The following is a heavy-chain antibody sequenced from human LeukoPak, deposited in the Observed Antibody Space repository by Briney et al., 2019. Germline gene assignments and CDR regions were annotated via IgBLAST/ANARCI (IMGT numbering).Heavy chain of an antibody. D-gene: IGHD6-13*01. J-gene: IGHJ5*02. CDR2: IYYSGST. CDR1: GGSISSGGYY. Sequence: PSETLSLTCTVSGGSISSGGYYWSWIRQHPGKGLEWIGYIYYSGSTHYNPSLKSRVTISVDTSKNQFSLKLSSVTAADTAVYYCAREYSGSSWYGDWFDPWGQGTLVTVSS. V-gene: IGHV4-31*03. CDR3: AREYSGSSWYGDWFDP.